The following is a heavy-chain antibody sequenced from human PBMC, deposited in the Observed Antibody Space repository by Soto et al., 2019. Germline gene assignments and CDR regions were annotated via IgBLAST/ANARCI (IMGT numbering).Heavy chain of an antibody. CDR2: IVVGSGNT. V-gene: IGHV1-58*01. CDR3: ARAGIAAVGSGEYVMDV. J-gene: IGHJ6*02. D-gene: IGHD6-13*01. Sequence: AASVKVSCKASGFTFTSSAVQWVRQARGQRLEWIGWIVVGSGNTNYAQKFQERVTITRDMSTSTAYMELSSLRSEDTAVYYCARAGIAAVGSGEYVMDVWGQGTTVTVSS. CDR1: GFTFTSSA.